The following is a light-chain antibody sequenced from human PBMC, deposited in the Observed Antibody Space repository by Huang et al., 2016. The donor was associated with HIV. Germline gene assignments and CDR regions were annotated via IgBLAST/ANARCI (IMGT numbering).Light chain of an antibody. CDR1: QRVNDNY. CDR3: QQYGSSGT. V-gene: IGKV3-20*01. Sequence: ENVLTQSPGTLSLSPGERATLSCRASQRVNDNYLAWYQQKPCQAPRLLIDGASTRATGIPDRFSGSGSGTDFTLTIIRLATEDFAVYYCQQYGSSGTFGQGTRVDI. J-gene: IGKJ1*01. CDR2: GAS.